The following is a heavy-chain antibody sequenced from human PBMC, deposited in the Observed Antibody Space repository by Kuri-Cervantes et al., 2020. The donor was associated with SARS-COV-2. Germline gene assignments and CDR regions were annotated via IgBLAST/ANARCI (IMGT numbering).Heavy chain of an antibody. D-gene: IGHD1-26*01. CDR3: ASEDSGSYFRGRGMFDP. J-gene: IGHJ5*02. V-gene: IGHV3-21*01. CDR2: ISSSSSYI. Sequence: GGSLRLSCAASGFTFSSYSMNWVRQAPGKGLEWVSSISSSSSYIYYADSAKGRFTISRDNAKNSLYLQMNSLRAEDTAVYYCASEDSGSYFRGRGMFDPWGQGTLVTVSS. CDR1: GFTFSSYS.